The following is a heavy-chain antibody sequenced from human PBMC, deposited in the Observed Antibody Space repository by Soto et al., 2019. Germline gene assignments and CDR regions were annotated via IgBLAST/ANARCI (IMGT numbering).Heavy chain of an antibody. CDR1: GFIVSDTY. D-gene: IGHD2-15*01. V-gene: IGHV3-66*01. Sequence: GGSLRLSCTASGFIVSDTYVNWVRQAPGKGLEWVSVISNRGDTHYADSVRGRFSLSRDISDNTLHLQMNNLRVEDTADYYCAREPRYCRGGSCSITGDAYDIWGQGTMVTVSS. J-gene: IGHJ3*02. CDR2: ISNRGDT. CDR3: AREPRYCRGGSCSITGDAYDI.